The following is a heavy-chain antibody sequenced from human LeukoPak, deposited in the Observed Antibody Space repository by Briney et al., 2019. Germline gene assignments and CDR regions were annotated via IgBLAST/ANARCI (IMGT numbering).Heavy chain of an antibody. CDR1: GFLFSDYW. V-gene: IGHV3-7*01. Sequence: GGSLRLSCAASGFLFSDYWMDWVRQAPGKGLGWVANIKEDGSEKYYVDSVKGRFTISRDNAKNSLYLQMNNLRGEDTAVYYCSMRFDYCGRGTLVTVSS. CDR3: SMRFDY. J-gene: IGHJ4*02. CDR2: IKEDGSEK.